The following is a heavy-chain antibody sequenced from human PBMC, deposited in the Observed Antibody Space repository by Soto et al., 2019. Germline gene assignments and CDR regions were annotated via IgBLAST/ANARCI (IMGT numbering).Heavy chain of an antibody. CDR1: GYTFTSYD. J-gene: IGHJ4*02. V-gene: IGHV1-8*01. D-gene: IGHD3-3*01. CDR3: ATYYDFWSGYFG. CDR2: MNPNSGNT. Sequence: ASVKVSCKASGYTFTSYDINWVRQATGQGLEWMGWMNPNSGNTGYAQKFQGRVTMTRNTSISTAYMELSSLRSGDTAVYYCATYYDFWSGYFGWGQGTLVTVSS.